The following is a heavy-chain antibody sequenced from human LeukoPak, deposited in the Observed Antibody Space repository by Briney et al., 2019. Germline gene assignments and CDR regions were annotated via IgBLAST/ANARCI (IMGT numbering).Heavy chain of an antibody. D-gene: IGHD3-3*01. CDR2: ISYDGSNK. V-gene: IGHV3-30-3*01. CDR1: GFTFSNYA. Sequence: GRSLRLSCAASGFTFSNYAMHWVRQTPGKGLEWVAVISYDGSNKYYADSVKGRFTISRDNSKNTLYLHMNSLRAEDTAVYYCVRDLIFGVVTDYCMDVWGKGTTVTVSS. J-gene: IGHJ6*03. CDR3: VRDLIFGVVTDYCMDV.